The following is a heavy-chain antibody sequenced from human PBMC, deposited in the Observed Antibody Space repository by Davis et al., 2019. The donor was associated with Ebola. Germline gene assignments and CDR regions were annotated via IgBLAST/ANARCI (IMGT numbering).Heavy chain of an antibody. J-gene: IGHJ5*02. CDR1: GGTFSSYA. CDR3: ARDGDLGYCSSTSCHGWFDP. V-gene: IGHV1-69*13. D-gene: IGHD2-2*01. Sequence: SVKVSCKASGGTFSSYAISWVRQAPGQGLEWMGGIIPIFGTANYAQTFQGRVTITADESTSTAYMELSSLRSKDTAVYYCARDGDLGYCSSTSCHGWFDPWGQGTLVTVSS. CDR2: IIPIFGTA.